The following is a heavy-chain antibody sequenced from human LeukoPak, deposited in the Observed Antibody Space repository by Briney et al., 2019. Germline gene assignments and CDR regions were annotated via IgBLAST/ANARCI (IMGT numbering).Heavy chain of an antibody. D-gene: IGHD5-24*01. V-gene: IGHV4-34*01. CDR1: GGSFSGFY. CDR2: IKPGGFT. CDR3: ARGLGEGYPDY. Sequence: SETLSLTCAVHGGSFSGFYWTWMRQPPGKELEWIGEIKPGGFTSYKLSLTSRVTMSQDTSNNQFSLKLTSVTAADTAVYYCARGLGEGYPDYWGPGTLVTVSS. J-gene: IGHJ4*02.